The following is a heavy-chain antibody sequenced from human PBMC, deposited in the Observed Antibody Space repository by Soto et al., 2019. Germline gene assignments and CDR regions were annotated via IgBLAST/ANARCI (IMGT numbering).Heavy chain of an antibody. CDR2: ISAKNGNT. CDR1: GYTFNSYG. CDR3: ARGVGDYYGSGSYYNIQNYYYYMDV. J-gene: IGHJ6*03. Sequence: ASVKVSCKASGYTFNSYGISWVRQAPGQGLEWMGWISAKNGNTNYAQKFQGRVTMTTDTSTRTAYIEPRSLTSDDTAVYYCARGVGDYYGSGSYYNIQNYYYYMDVWGKGTTVTVSS. V-gene: IGHV1-18*01. D-gene: IGHD3-10*01.